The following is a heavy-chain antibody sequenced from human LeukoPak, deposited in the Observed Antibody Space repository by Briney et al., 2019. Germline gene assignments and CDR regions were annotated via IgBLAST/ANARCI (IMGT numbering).Heavy chain of an antibody. CDR2: VHNTGST. CDR3: AREGPLLWFGESTHYFDY. Sequence: SETLSLTCTVSGGSISGYYWSWIRAAGKGLEWIGRVHNTGSTNYNPSLKSRLTMSVDTSKNQFSMKMSSVTAADTAVYYCAREGPLLWFGESTHYFDYWGQGTLVTVSS. CDR1: GGSISGYY. J-gene: IGHJ4*02. D-gene: IGHD3-10*01. V-gene: IGHV4-4*07.